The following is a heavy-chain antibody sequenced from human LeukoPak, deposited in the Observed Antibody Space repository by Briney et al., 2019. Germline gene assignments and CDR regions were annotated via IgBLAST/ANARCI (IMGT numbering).Heavy chain of an antibody. CDR1: GDSISCCY. J-gene: IGHJ4*02. CDR2: VFISGST. CDR3: VRQGYNYGAFNA. V-gene: IGHV4-4*07. Sequence: SDTLSPTCAVSGDSISCCYWTWIRQSAEKGLEWIGRVFISGSTNYNPSLQGRVTMSVDRSKSQFSLRLSSVTAADTAVYYCVRQGYNYGAFNAWGQGTLVTVSS. D-gene: IGHD5-18*01.